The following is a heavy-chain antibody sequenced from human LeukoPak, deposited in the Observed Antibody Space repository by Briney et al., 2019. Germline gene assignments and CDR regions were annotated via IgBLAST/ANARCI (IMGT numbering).Heavy chain of an antibody. D-gene: IGHD2-15*01. CDR3: ARWSALRAFDI. J-gene: IGHJ3*02. V-gene: IGHV4-59*08. Sequence: SETLSLTCAVYGGSFSGYYWSWIRQPPGKGLEWIGYIYYSGSTNYNPSLKSRVTISVDTSKNQFSLKLSSVTAADTAVYYCARWSALRAFDIWGQGTMVTVSS. CDR2: IYYSGST. CDR1: GGSFSGYY.